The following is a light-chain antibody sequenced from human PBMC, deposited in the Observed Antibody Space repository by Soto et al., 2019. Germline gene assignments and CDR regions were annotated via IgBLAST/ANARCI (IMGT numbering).Light chain of an antibody. V-gene: IGLV2-14*01. CDR2: EVS. J-gene: IGLJ1*01. CDR3: SSYTRHYTPSYV. Sequence: QCALTQPASVSGSPGQWITLSCTGTSSDVGGYNYVSWYQQHPGKAPNLMIYEVSNRPSGISHRLSGSKSGNTACLTISGLRAEVEDDYYFSSYTRHYTPSYVFGAGTKVTVL. CDR1: SSDVGGYNY.